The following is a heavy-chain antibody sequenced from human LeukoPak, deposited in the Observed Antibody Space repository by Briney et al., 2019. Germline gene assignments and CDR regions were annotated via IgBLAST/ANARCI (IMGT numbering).Heavy chain of an antibody. CDR3: ARVHYDFWSGYVFDY. CDR1: GGCISSYY. D-gene: IGHD3-3*01. J-gene: IGHJ4*02. Sequence: SETLSLTCTDSGGCISSYYWSWIRQPPGKGLEWIGYIYYSGSTNYNPSLKSRVTISVDTSKNQFSLKLSPVTAADTAVYYCARVHYDFWSGYVFDYWGQGTLVTVSS. V-gene: IGHV4-59*01. CDR2: IYYSGST.